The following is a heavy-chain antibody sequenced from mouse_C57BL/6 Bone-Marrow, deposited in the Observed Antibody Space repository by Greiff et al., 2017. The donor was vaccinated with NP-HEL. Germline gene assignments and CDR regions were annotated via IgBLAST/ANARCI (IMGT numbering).Heavy chain of an antibody. CDR2: ISSGGSYT. CDR1: GFTFSSYG. Sequence: EVKVVESGGDLVKPGGSLKLSCAASGFTFSSYGMSWVRQTPDKRLEWVATISSGGSYTYYPDSVKGRFTISRDNAKNTLYLQMSSLKSEDTAMDYCARSDAMDYWGQGTSVTVSS. CDR3: ARSDAMDY. V-gene: IGHV5-6*01. J-gene: IGHJ4*01.